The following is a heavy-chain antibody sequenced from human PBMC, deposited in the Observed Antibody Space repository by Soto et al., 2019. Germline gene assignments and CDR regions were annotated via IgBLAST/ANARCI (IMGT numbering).Heavy chain of an antibody. J-gene: IGHJ6*02. D-gene: IGHD2-2*01. CDR1: GGTFSSYA. V-gene: IGHV1-69*12. CDR2: IIPIFGTV. CDR3: ARHDCISSSCYYYYYYGMDV. Sequence: QVQLVQSGAEVKKPGSSVKVSCKASGGTFSSYAFSWVRQAPGQGLEWMGGIIPIFGTVNYAQKFQGRVTITADESTSTAYMELSSLRSEDTAVYYCARHDCISSSCYYYYYYGMDVWGQGTTVTVSS.